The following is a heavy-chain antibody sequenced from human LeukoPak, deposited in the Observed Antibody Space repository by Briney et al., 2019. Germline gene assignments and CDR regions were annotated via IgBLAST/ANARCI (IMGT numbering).Heavy chain of an antibody. CDR2: VSYDGTKK. Sequence: GGSLRLSCAASGFTFINYAMHWIRQAPGKGLEWVAVVSYDGTKKYYADSVKGRFTISGDSSKNTLYLEMDSLRADDTAVYYCARDVNVGTTNFYFDYWGQGTLVTVSS. D-gene: IGHD7-27*01. CDR1: GFTFINYA. CDR3: ARDVNVGTTNFYFDY. J-gene: IGHJ4*02. V-gene: IGHV3-30*04.